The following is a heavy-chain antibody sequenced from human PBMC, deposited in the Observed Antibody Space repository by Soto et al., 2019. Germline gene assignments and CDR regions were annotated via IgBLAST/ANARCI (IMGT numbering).Heavy chain of an antibody. J-gene: IGHJ4*02. CDR3: ARGVASSD. Sequence: QVQLVQSEAEVKKPGSSVKVSCKSSGLTFRSESISWVRQAPGQGLEWMGGIIPISRTPTYAQKFQGRVTISADESTRTAYMEVTSLTLEDTAVYYCARGVASSDWGEGTLVTVSS. CDR2: IIPISRTP. D-gene: IGHD5-12*01. CDR1: GLTFRSES. V-gene: IGHV1-69*01.